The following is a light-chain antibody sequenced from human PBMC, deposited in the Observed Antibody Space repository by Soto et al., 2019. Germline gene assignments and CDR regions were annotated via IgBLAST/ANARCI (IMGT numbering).Light chain of an antibody. V-gene: IGKV3D-20*02. CDR2: GAL. CDR3: QQRSNRPPGIT. Sequence: EIVLTQSPATLSLSPGDRATLSCGASQSVSSSYLAWFQQKPGLAPRLLIYGALSRATGIPDRFSGSGSGTDFTLTISSLEPEDFAVYYCQQRSNRPPGITFGQGTRLEIK. J-gene: IGKJ5*01. CDR1: QSVSSSY.